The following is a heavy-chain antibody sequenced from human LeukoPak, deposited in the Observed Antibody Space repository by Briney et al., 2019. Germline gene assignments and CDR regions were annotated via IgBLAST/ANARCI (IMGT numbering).Heavy chain of an antibody. D-gene: IGHD3-10*01. J-gene: IGHJ4*02. V-gene: IGHV4-31*03. CDR1: GGSISSGGYY. CDR2: IYYSGST. CDR3: ARDRSSGSIDY. Sequence: PSQTLSLTCTVSGGSISSGGYYWSWIRQHPGKGLEWIGYIYYSGSTYYNPSLKSRVTISVDTSKNQFSLKLSSVTAADTAVYYCARDRSSGSIDYWGQGTLVTVSS.